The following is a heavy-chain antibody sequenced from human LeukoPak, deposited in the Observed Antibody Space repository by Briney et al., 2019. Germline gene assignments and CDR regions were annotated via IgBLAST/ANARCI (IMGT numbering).Heavy chain of an antibody. CDR2: ISSSGSTT. V-gene: IGHV3-48*03. D-gene: IGHD2-8*01. J-gene: IGHJ4*02. CDR1: GFTFSSYE. CDR3: TRVGQSYSTSGQALDH. Sequence: QTGGSLRLSCAASGFTFSSYEMNWVRQAPGKGLEWVSYISSSGSTTYYADSVKGRFTISRDNAKNSLYLQMNSLGAEDTAVYYCTRVGQSYSTSGQALDHWGQGTLVTVSS.